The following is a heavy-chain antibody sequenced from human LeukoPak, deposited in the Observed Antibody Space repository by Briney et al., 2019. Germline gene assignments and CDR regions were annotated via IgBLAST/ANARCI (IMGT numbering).Heavy chain of an antibody. V-gene: IGHV4-59*08. D-gene: IGHD3-22*01. CDR3: ARGADDSSGYYPEAFDI. Sequence: SETLSLTCTVSGGFDSTYWWNWIRQPPGKGLEWIGYIYYSGSTYYNPSLKSRVTISVDTSKNQFSLKLSSVTAADTAVYYCARGADDSSGYYPEAFDIWGQGTMVTVSS. J-gene: IGHJ3*02. CDR2: IYYSGST. CDR1: GGFDSTYW.